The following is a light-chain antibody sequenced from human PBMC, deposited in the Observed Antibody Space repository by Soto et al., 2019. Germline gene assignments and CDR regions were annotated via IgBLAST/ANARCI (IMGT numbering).Light chain of an antibody. J-gene: IGKJ1*01. Sequence: EIVVTQSPGTLSLSPGERATLSCRAGQSVSSSYLAWYKKKPGPPPRLLIYGASSRATGIPDRFSGSGSGTDFTLTISRLEPEDFAVYYCQQYGRSQTFGQGTKVDIK. V-gene: IGKV3-20*01. CDR1: QSVSSSY. CDR3: QQYGRSQT. CDR2: GAS.